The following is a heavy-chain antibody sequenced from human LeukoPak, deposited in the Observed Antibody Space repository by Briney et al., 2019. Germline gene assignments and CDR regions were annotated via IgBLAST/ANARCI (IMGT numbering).Heavy chain of an antibody. V-gene: IGHV4-59*01. CDR2: IYNSGST. J-gene: IGHJ4*02. D-gene: IGHD1-26*01. CDR1: GVSISSYH. Sequence: SETLSLTCTVSGVSISSYHWTWIRQPPGEGLAWIGHIYNSGSTNYNPSLRGRVTISVDTSKNHFSLKLSSVTAADTAVYYCARGSGSYGYWGQGTLVTVSS. CDR3: ARGSGSYGY.